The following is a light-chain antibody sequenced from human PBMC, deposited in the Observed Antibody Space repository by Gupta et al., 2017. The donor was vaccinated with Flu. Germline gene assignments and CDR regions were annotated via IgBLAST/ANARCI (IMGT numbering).Light chain of an antibody. CDR1: QSVGSY. CDR3: QQRSNWPPMYT. J-gene: IGKJ2*01. V-gene: IGKV3-11*01. CDR2: DAS. Sequence: TLSLSPGERATLSCRASQSVGSYLAWYQQKPGQAPRLLTYDASNRATGIPARFSGSGSGTDFTLTISSLEPEDFAVYYCQQRSNWPPMYTFGQGTKLGIK.